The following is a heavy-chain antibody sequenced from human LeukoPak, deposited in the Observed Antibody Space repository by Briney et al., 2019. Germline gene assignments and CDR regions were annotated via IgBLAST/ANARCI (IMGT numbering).Heavy chain of an antibody. CDR2: INWNGGRT. D-gene: IGHD4-17*01. CDR1: GFTFDDYG. CDR3: ARDYDYGDYPGY. Sequence: GGSLRLSCAASGFTFDDYGMSWGRQAPGKGLEWGSGINWNGGRTGYADSVKGRFTISRDNAKNSLYLQMNSLRAEDTALYYCARDYDYGDYPGYWGQGTLVTVSS. V-gene: IGHV3-20*04. J-gene: IGHJ4*02.